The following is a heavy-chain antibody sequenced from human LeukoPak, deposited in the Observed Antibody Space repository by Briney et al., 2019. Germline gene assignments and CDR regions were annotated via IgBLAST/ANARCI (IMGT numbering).Heavy chain of an antibody. Sequence: GGSLRLSCAASGFTFSSYGMHWVRQAPGKGLEWVAFIRYDGSNKYYADSVKGRFTISRDNSKNTLYLQMNSLRAEDTAVYYCAKDVGSGWLYYFDYWGQRTLVTVSS. CDR3: AKDVGSGWLYYFDY. V-gene: IGHV3-30*02. J-gene: IGHJ4*02. D-gene: IGHD6-19*01. CDR1: GFTFSSYG. CDR2: IRYDGSNK.